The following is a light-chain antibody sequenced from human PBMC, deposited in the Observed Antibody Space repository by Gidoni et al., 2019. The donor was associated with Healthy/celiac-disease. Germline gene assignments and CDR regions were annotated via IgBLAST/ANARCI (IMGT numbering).Light chain of an antibody. V-gene: IGKV1-39*01. CDR3: QQSSSTQFT. Sequence: IQIPHPPSSLPASVGDRFTITCRASQSISSYLNWYRQKPGNAPKLLVYAASSLQSGVQSRFSGSGSGTDVTLTISRLQPADFATYYCQQSSSTQFTSGPGPNVDIK. J-gene: IGKJ3*01. CDR2: AAS. CDR1: QSISSY.